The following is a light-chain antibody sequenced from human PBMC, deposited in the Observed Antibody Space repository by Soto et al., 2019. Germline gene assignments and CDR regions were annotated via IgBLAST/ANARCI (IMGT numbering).Light chain of an antibody. CDR1: QGVSSY. V-gene: IGKV3D-11*01. Sequence: EIVLTQSPATLSLSPGERATLSCRASQGVSSYLAWYQQKPGQAPRLLIYDASNRATGIPARFSGSGPGTDFILTISSLQPDDFATYYCQQYNSYPWTFGQGTKVEIK. CDR2: DAS. J-gene: IGKJ1*01. CDR3: QQYNSYPWT.